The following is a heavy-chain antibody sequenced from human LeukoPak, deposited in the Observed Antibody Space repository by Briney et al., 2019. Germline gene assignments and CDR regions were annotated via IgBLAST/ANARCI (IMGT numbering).Heavy chain of an antibody. CDR1: GFTFSSYS. J-gene: IGHJ4*02. CDR2: ISSSSSYI. V-gene: IGHV3-21*01. Sequence: GGSLRLSCAAPGFTFSSYSMNWVRQAPGKGLEWVSSISSSSSYIYYADSVKGRFTISRDNAKNSLYLQMNSLRAEDTAVYYCARDGSGSYYNDYWGQGTLVTVSS. D-gene: IGHD3-10*01. CDR3: ARDGSGSYYNDY.